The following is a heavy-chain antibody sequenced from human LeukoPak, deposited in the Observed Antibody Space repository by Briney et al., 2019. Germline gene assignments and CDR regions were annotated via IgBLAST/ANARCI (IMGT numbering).Heavy chain of an antibody. Sequence: SETLSLTCTVSGGSISSYYWSWIRQPAGKGLEWIGRIYTSGSTNYNPSLKSRVTMSVDTSKNQFSLKLSSVTAADTAVYYCARGGSDYDFWSAANAEAFDIWGQGTMVTVSS. V-gene: IGHV4-4*07. D-gene: IGHD3-3*01. CDR2: IYTSGST. J-gene: IGHJ3*02. CDR3: ARGGSDYDFWSAANAEAFDI. CDR1: GGSISSYY.